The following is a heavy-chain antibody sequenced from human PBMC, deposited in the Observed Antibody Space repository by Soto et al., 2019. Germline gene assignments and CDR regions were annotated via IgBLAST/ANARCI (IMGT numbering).Heavy chain of an antibody. CDR1: GGSISSSDYW. V-gene: IGHV4-39*01. CDR2: IYYTGST. D-gene: IGHD6-13*01. CDR3: ASQIGRGSWSLDH. Sequence: QLQLQESGPGLVKPAETLSLTCTVSGGSISSSDYWWGWIRQPPGKGLEWIGSIYYTGSTYYNPSLKSRVIICVDTSKNQFSLRLSSVTAADTAVYYCASQIGRGSWSLDHWGQGTLVTVSS. J-gene: IGHJ4*02.